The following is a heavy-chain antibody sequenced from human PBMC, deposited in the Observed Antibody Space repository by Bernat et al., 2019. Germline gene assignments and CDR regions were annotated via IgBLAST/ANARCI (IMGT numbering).Heavy chain of an antibody. D-gene: IGHD1-26*01. CDR2: IYYSGNT. CDR3: ARGWSSTGYYMDV. V-gene: IGHV4-61*01. CDR1: GDSVSGGSYY. Sequence: QVQLQESGPGLVKPSETLSLTCTVSGDSVSGGSYYRSWIRQPPGKGLEWLGYIYYSGNTNYNPSLKSRVTISVDTSKNQFSLKLSTVTAADTAVYYCARGWSSTGYYMDVWGKGTTVTVSS. J-gene: IGHJ6*03.